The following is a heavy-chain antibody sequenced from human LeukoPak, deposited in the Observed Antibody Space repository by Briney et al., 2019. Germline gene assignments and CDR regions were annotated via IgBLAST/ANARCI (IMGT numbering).Heavy chain of an antibody. CDR3: AKDTDGYNLSVDF. V-gene: IGHV3-9*01. CDR2: ISWNSGSI. J-gene: IGHJ4*02. D-gene: IGHD5-24*01. Sequence: GGSLRLSCAASGFTFDDYAMHWVRQAPGKGLEWVSGISWNSGSIGYADSVKGRFTISRDNAKNSLYLQMNSLRAEDTAVYYYAKDTDGYNLSVDFWGQGTLVTVSS. CDR1: GFTFDDYA.